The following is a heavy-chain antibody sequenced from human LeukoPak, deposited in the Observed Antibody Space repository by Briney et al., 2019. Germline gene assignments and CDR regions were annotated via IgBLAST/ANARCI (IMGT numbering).Heavy chain of an antibody. D-gene: IGHD3-10*02. CDR3: AELGITMIGGV. CDR2: ISSSGDTT. J-gene: IGHJ6*04. CDR1: GFTFSNYA. Sequence: GGSLRLSCAASGFTFSNYAMSWVRQAPGKGLEWVSTISSSGDTTYYADFVKGRFTISRDNAKNSLYLQMNSLRAEDTAVYYCAELGITMIGGVWGKGTTVTISS. V-gene: IGHV3-23*01.